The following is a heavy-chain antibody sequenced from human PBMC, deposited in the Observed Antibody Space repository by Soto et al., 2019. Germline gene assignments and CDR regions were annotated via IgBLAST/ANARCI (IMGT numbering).Heavy chain of an antibody. CDR1: GLILATNT. CDR2: ITGSGIYT. V-gene: IGHV3-21*02. D-gene: IGHD4-4*01. J-gene: IGHJ4*02. CDR3: MKEGISNYNEYFDY. Sequence: VQLVESGGGRVKLGGSRGLSVAALGLILATNTITGVRQPPGKGLEWVSSITGSGIYTRYADSVKGRFTISRDNAKASLYLQMNSLGAEDTAVYYCMKEGISNYNEYFDYWGQGTLVTVSS.